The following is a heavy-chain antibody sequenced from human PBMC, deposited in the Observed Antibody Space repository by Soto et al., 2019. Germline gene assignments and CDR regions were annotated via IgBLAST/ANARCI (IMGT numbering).Heavy chain of an antibody. CDR3: ARALGIAVARYYYYYYGMDV. CDR2: INHSGST. J-gene: IGHJ6*02. D-gene: IGHD6-19*01. V-gene: IGHV4-34*01. Sequence: SETLSLTCAVYGGSFSGYYWSWIRQPSGKGLEWIGEINHSGSTNYNPSLKSRVTISVDTSKNQFSLKLSSVTAADTAVYYCARALGIAVARYYYYYYGMDVWGQGTTVTVSS. CDR1: GGSFSGYY.